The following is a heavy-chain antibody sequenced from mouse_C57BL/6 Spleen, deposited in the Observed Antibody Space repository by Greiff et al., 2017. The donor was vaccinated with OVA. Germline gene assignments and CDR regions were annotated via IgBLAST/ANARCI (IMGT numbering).Heavy chain of an antibody. CDR2: IYPGSGST. J-gene: IGHJ1*03. CDR3: ASCPFTAVVEYFDV. CDR1: GYTFTSYW. V-gene: IGHV1-55*01. D-gene: IGHD1-1*01. Sequence: QVQLQQPGAELVKPGASVKMSCKASGYTFTSYWITWVKQRPGQGLEWIGDIYPGSGSTNYNEKFKSKATLTVDTSSSTAYMQLSSLTSEDSAVYYCASCPFTAVVEYFDVWGTGTTVTVSS.